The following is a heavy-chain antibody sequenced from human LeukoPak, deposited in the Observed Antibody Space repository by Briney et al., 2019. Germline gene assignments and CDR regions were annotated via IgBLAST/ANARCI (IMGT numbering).Heavy chain of an antibody. CDR1: GFTVSSNY. CDR3: AKGAGGYYYYMDV. Sequence: PGGSLRLSCAASGFTVSSNYMSWVRQAPGKGLEWVAVIWYDGSNKYYADSVKGRFTISRDNSKNTLYLQMNSLRAEDTAVYYCAKGAGGYYYYMDVWGKGTTVTVSS. D-gene: IGHD4-23*01. V-gene: IGHV3-33*08. CDR2: IWYDGSNK. J-gene: IGHJ6*03.